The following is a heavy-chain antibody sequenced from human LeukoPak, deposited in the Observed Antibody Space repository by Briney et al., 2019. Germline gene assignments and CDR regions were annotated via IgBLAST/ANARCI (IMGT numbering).Heavy chain of an antibody. CDR3: AKGDVLPSYPTFDY. J-gene: IGHJ4*02. V-gene: IGHV3-23*01. CDR1: GFTFSSYA. Sequence: GGSLRLSCAASGFTFSSYALSWVRQAPGKGLEWVSVISASGGTTYYADSVKGRFTISRDTSKDTVYLQMHSLGAEDTAVYYCAKGDVLPSYPTFDYWGQGTLVTVSS. D-gene: IGHD3-9*01. CDR2: ISASGGTT.